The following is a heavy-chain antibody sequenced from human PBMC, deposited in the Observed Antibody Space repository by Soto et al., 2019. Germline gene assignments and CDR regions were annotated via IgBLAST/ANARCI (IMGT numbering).Heavy chain of an antibody. D-gene: IGHD5-12*01. J-gene: IGHJ4*02. CDR2: ISGSGGST. CDR1: GFTFSSYA. V-gene: IGHV3-23*01. CDR3: AKVPVATVYFDY. Sequence: VGSLRLSCAASGFTFSSYAMSWVRQAPGKGLEWVSAISGSGGSTYYADSVKGRFTISRDNSKNTLYLQMNSLRAEDTAVYYCAKVPVATVYFDYWGQGTLVTVSS.